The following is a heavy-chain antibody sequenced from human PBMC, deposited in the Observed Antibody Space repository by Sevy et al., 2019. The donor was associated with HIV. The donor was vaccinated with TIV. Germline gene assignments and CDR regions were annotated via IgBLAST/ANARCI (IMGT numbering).Heavy chain of an antibody. CDR2: LSFGCGEI. V-gene: IGHV3-23*01. CDR3: AREGCTKPHDY. CDR1: GFTFSKYS. J-gene: IGHJ4*02. Sequence: GESLKISCAASGFTFSKYSMSWVRQPQGKGLEWVSTLSFGCGEINYADSVKGRFTISRDNSKSSVYLQMNNLRPEDTAVYYCAREGCTKPHDYWGQGTLVTVSS. D-gene: IGHD2-8*01.